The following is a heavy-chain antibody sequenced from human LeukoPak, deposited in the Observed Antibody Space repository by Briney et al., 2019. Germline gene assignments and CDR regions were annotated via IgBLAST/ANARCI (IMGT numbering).Heavy chain of an antibody. CDR2: ISAYNGNT. D-gene: IGHD3-16*02. J-gene: IGHJ4*02. CDR3: ARDYGGGSYRYTPSGY. Sequence: GASVKVSCKASGYTFTSYGISWVRQAPGQGLEWMGWISAYNGNTNYAQKLQGRVTMTTDTSTSTAYMELRSLRSDDTAVYYCARDYGGGSYRYTPSGYRGQGTLVTVSS. V-gene: IGHV1-18*01. CDR1: GYTFTSYG.